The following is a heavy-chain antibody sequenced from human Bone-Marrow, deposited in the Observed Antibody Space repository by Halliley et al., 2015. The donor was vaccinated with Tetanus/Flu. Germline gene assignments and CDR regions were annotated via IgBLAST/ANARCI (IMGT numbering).Heavy chain of an antibody. CDR1: GFTFRTYA. V-gene: IGHV3-30*18. D-gene: IGHD1-26*01. CDR2: ISYDGSNT. Sequence: SLRLSCAASGFTFRTYAMHWVRRAPGKGLEWVAAISYDGSNTYYTDSVKGRFTISRDNSKDTMYMQVNSLRPEDTAVYYCAKDGYSYGPAYYFDYWGQGTLVTFSS. J-gene: IGHJ4*02. CDR3: AKDGYSYGPAYYFDY.